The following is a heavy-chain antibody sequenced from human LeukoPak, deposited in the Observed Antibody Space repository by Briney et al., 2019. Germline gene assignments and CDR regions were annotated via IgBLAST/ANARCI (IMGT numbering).Heavy chain of an antibody. CDR3: ARGLSYYGSGSYSGVYFDY. CDR1: GYTFTSYG. CDR2: IIPILGIA. D-gene: IGHD3-10*01. V-gene: IGHV1-69*04. Sequence: SVKVSCKASGYTFTSYGISWVRQAPGQGLEWMGRIIPILGIANYAQKFQGRVTITADKSTSTAYMELSSLRSEDTAVYYCARGLSYYGSGSYSGVYFDYWGQGTLVTVSS. J-gene: IGHJ4*02.